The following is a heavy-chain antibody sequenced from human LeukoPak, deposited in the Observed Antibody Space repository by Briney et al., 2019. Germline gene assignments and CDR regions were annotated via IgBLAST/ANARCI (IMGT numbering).Heavy chain of an antibody. Sequence: GASVKVSCKASGDTFSSYAISWVRQAPGQGLEWMGGIIPIFGTANYAQKFQGRVTITADKSTSTAYMELSSLRSEDTAVYYCASNYYDSSGYGYWGQGTLVTVSS. J-gene: IGHJ4*02. CDR1: GDTFSSYA. CDR2: IIPIFGTA. D-gene: IGHD3-22*01. V-gene: IGHV1-69*06. CDR3: ASNYYDSSGYGY.